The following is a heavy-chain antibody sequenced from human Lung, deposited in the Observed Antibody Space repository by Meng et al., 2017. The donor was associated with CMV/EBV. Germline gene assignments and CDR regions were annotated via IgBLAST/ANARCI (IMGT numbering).Heavy chain of an antibody. D-gene: IGHD1-26*01. CDR2: IDDSGST. CDR1: GVSISSNIR. Sequence: QVQLQEPGPGLEKPSATLSLTCGVSGVSISSNIRWTWVRQPPGKGLEWIGDIDDSGSTNYNPSLNSRISISLDKSKNHFSLKVNSVTAADTAVYYCARGKQDAWELLAYWGQGALVTVSS. V-gene: IGHV4-4*02. J-gene: IGHJ4*02. CDR3: ARGKQDAWELLAY.